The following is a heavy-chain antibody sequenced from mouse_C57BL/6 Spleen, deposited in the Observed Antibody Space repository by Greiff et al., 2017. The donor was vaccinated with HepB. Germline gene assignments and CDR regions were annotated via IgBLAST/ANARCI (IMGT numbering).Heavy chain of an antibody. Sequence: QVQLQQPGAELVMPGASVKLSCKASGYTFTSYWMHWVKQRPGQGLEWIGELDPSDSYTNYNQKFKGKSTLTVDKSSSTAYMQLSSLTSEDSAVYYCARGYYYGSSSWFAYWGQGTLVTVSA. CDR1: GYTFTSYW. CDR3: ARGYYYGSSSWFAY. D-gene: IGHD1-1*01. CDR2: LDPSDSYT. J-gene: IGHJ3*01. V-gene: IGHV1-69*01.